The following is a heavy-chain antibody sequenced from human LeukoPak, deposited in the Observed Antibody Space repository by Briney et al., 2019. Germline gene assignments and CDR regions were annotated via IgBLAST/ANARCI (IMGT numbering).Heavy chain of an antibody. D-gene: IGHD1-26*01. V-gene: IGHV1-46*01. CDR2: INPSGGST. J-gene: IGHJ5*02. Sequence: ASVKVSCKASGYTFTSYAMNWVRQAPGQGLEWMGIINPSGGSTSYAQKFQGRVTMTRDTSTSTVYMELSSLRSEDTAVYYCARVGGSYQIKGWFDPWGQGTLVTVSS. CDR3: ARVGGSYQIKGWFDP. CDR1: GYTFTSYA.